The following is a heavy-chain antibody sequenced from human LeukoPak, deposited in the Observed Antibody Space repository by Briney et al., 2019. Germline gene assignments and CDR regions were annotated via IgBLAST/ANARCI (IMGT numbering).Heavy chain of an antibody. CDR3: AEAAGGSSDY. CDR1: GFTFSSSA. V-gene: IGHV3-23*01. D-gene: IGHD3-16*01. J-gene: IGHJ4*02. CDR2: ISGSGAGT. Sequence: GGSLRLSCAASGFTFSSSAMNWVRQAPGKGLEWVSTISGSGAGTYSADSVKGRFTISRDNSKNTLYLQMNSLRAEDTAVYYCAEAAGGSSDYWGQGTLVTVSS.